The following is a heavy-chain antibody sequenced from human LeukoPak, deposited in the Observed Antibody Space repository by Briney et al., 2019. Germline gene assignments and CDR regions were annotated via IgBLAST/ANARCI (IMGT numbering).Heavy chain of an antibody. CDR1: GFTFSSYG. J-gene: IGHJ4*02. Sequence: PGGSLRLSCAASGFTFSSYGMHWVRQAPGKGLEWVAVIWYDGSNKYYADPVKGRFTISRDNSKNTLYLQMNSLRAEDTAVYYCAREGYDYVWGSYRPGFWGFDYWGQGTLVTVSS. D-gene: IGHD3-16*02. CDR2: IWYDGSNK. V-gene: IGHV3-33*01. CDR3: AREGYDYVWGSYRPGFWGFDY.